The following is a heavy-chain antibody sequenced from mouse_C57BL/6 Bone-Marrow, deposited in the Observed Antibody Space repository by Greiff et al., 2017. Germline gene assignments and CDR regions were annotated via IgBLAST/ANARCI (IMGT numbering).Heavy chain of an antibody. CDR2: IDPSDRYT. D-gene: IGHD2-2*01. V-gene: IGHV1-50*01. CDR3: ARWQWLTTDWYFDV. J-gene: IGHJ1*03. CDR1: GYTFTSYW. Sequence: QVQLQQPGAELVKPGASVKLSCKASGYTFTSYWMQWVKQRPGQGLEWIGEIDPSDRYTNYNQKFKGKATLTVDTSSSAAYMQLSSLTSEDSAVYDGARWQWLTTDWYFDVWGTGTTVTVSS.